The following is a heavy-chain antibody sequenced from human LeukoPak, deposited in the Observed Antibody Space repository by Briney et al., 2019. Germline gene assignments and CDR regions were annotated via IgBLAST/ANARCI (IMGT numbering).Heavy chain of an antibody. Sequence: GRPLRLSCAASGFSFSSYAMHWVRQALGKGLEWVANMKEDGGEINYVDSVKGRFTISRDNAKNSLYLHMNSLRVDDTAVYYCARDRGYSTFDNWGQGTLVTVSS. J-gene: IGHJ5*02. CDR1: GFSFSSYA. V-gene: IGHV3-7*01. D-gene: IGHD4-23*01. CDR2: MKEDGGEI. CDR3: ARDRGYSTFDN.